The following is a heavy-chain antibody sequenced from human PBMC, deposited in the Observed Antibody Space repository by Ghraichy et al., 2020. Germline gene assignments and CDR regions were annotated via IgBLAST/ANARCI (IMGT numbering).Heavy chain of an antibody. CDR3: ARAEHSYTDY. CDR1: GFTFSSFE. Sequence: GGSLRLSCAASGFTFSSFEMNWVRQAPGKGLEWVSYISGSGSTIYYADSVKGRFTISRDNANNSVYLQMNSLRAEDTAVYYCARAEHSYTDYWGQGTLVTVAS. D-gene: IGHD5-18*01. V-gene: IGHV3-48*03. J-gene: IGHJ4*02. CDR2: ISGSGSTI.